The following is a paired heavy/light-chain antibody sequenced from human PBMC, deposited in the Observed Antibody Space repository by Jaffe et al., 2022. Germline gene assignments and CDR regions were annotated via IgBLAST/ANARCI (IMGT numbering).Heavy chain of an antibody. Sequence: EVQLVESGGGLVKPGGSLRLSCAASGFTFSSYSMNWVRQAPGKGLEWVSSISSSSSYIYYADSVKGRFTISRDNAKNSLYLQMNSLRAEDTAVYYCARGDTPPGIAVAGTPGYWGQGTLVTVSS. D-gene: IGHD6-19*01. V-gene: IGHV3-21*01. J-gene: IGHJ4*02. CDR2: ISSSSSYI. CDR1: GFTFSSYS. CDR3: ARGDTPPGIAVAGTPGY.
Light chain of an antibody. CDR3: SSYTSSSRV. CDR1: SSDVGGYNY. CDR2: EVS. J-gene: IGLJ3*02. V-gene: IGLV2-14*01. Sequence: QSALTQPASVSGSPGQSITISCTGTSSDVGGYNYVSWYQQHPGKAPKLMIYEVSNRPSGVSNRFSGSKSGNTASLTISGLQAEDEADYYCSSYTSSSRVFGGGTKLTVL.